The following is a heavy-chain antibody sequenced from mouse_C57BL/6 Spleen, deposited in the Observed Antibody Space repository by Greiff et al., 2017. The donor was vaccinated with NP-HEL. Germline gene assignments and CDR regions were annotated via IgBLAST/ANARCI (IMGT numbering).Heavy chain of an antibody. J-gene: IGHJ2*01. CDR1: GFNIKNTY. D-gene: IGHD1-1*01. CDR3: ALITTVVATGGFDY. CDR2: IDPANGNT. V-gene: IGHV14-3*01. Sequence: EVQLQQSVAELVRPGASVKLSCTASGFNIKNTYMHWVKQRPEQGLEWIGRIDPANGNTKYAPKFPGKATITADTSSNTAYLQLSSLTSEDTAIYYCALITTVVATGGFDYWGQGTTLTVSS.